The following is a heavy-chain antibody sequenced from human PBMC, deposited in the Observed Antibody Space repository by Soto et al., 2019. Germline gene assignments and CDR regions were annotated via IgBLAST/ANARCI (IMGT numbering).Heavy chain of an antibody. J-gene: IGHJ4*02. D-gene: IGHD4-17*01. V-gene: IGHV1-58*01. Sequence: QMQLVQSGPEVKKPGTSVKVSCKASGFTFTSSAVQWVRQARGQRLEWIGWIVVGSGNTNYAQKFQERVTITRDMSTSTAYMELSSLRSEDTAVYYCAADPLTVTPSFDYWGQGTPVTVSS. CDR1: GFTFTSSA. CDR3: AADPLTVTPSFDY. CDR2: IVVGSGNT.